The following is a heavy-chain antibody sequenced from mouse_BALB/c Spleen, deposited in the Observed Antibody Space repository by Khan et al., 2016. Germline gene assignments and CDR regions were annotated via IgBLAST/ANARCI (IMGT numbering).Heavy chain of an antibody. V-gene: IGHV14-3*02. J-gene: IGHJ3*01. CDR1: GFNIKDTY. CDR3: ARSGTWFAY. D-gene: IGHD4-1*01. Sequence: VQLKQSGAELVKPGASVKLSCTASGFNIKDTYMHWVKQRPEQGLEWIGRIDPANGNTKYDPKFQGKATITADTSSNTAYLQLSSLTSEDAAVYYCARSGTWFAYWGQGTLVAVSA. CDR2: IDPANGNT.